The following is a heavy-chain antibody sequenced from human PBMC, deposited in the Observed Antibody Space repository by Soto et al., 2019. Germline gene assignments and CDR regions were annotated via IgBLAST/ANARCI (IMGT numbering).Heavy chain of an antibody. CDR3: AKDRHPDGIWTFDY. CDR2: INGGGGTT. V-gene: IGHV3-23*01. CDR1: GFSFSGYT. D-gene: IGHD3-9*01. J-gene: IGHJ4*02. Sequence: GVLRLSCAASGFSFSGYTMNWVRQAQGKGLEWISGINGGGGTTYYADSVKGRFTISRDDSKNILYLQMNSPRAEDTAIYYCAKDRHPDGIWTFDYWGRGTLVTVSS.